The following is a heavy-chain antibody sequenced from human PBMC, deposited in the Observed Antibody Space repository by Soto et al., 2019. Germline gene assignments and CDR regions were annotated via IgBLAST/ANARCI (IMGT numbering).Heavy chain of an antibody. CDR1: GLSISNYA. CDR3: AKGSSGGRPYFFDY. Sequence: PGGSLRLSCAASGLSISNYAMSWVRQAPGKGLEWVSALDRSGAYTWYADSVKGRFIISRDNSKNTLYLQMSGLRAEDTAVYHCAKGSSGGRPYFFDYWGRGTAVTVS. D-gene: IGHD3-10*01. V-gene: IGHV3-23*01. CDR2: LDRSGAYT. J-gene: IGHJ4*02.